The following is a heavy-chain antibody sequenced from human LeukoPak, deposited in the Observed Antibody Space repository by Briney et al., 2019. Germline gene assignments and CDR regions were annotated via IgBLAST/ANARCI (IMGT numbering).Heavy chain of an antibody. CDR3: ARLFPYYYDTSGYWLDY. D-gene: IGHD3-22*01. V-gene: IGHV3-7*01. CDR2: IKQDGSEK. J-gene: IGHJ4*02. Sequence: GGSLRLSCAASGFTFSSYWMSWVRQAPGKGLEWVANIKQDGSEKYYVDSVKGRFTISRDNAKNSLYLQMNSLRAEDTAVYYCARLFPYYYDTSGYWLDYWGLGTLVTVSS. CDR1: GFTFSSYW.